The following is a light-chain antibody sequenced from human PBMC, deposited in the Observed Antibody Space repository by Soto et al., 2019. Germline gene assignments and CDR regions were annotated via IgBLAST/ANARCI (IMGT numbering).Light chain of an antibody. J-gene: IGLJ1*01. CDR1: SSDVGGYNY. Sequence: QSALTQPASVSGSPGQSITISCTGTSSDVGGYNYVSWYQQHPGKAPKVIIYEVSNRPSGVSNRFSGSKSGNTASLTISGLQAEDEADYYCISFTITSTLYVFGTGTKLTVL. V-gene: IGLV2-14*01. CDR3: ISFTITSTLYV. CDR2: EVS.